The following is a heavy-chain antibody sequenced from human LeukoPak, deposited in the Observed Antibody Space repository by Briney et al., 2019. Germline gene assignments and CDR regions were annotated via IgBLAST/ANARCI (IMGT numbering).Heavy chain of an antibody. Sequence: GGSLRLSCAASGFTFDDYAMHWVRQAPGKGLEWVSAISGSGGSTYYADSVKGRFTISRDNSKNTLYLQMNSLRAEDTAVYYCAKGNGYCSSTSCYAPSYYYYYGMGVWGQGTTVTVSS. CDR1: GFTFDDYA. D-gene: IGHD2-2*03. CDR3: AKGNGYCSSTSCYAPSYYYYYGMGV. CDR2: ISGSGGST. V-gene: IGHV3-23*01. J-gene: IGHJ6*02.